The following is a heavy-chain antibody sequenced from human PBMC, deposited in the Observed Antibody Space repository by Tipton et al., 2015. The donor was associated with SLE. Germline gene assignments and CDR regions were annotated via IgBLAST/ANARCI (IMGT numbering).Heavy chain of an antibody. D-gene: IGHD1-14*01. V-gene: IGHV1-18*01. CDR1: GYTFTSYD. Sequence: QLVQSGAEVKKPGASVKVSCKASGYTFTSYDMRWVRQAPGQGLEWMGWISAYSGNTNYAQKLQGRVTMTTDTSTSTAYMELRSLRAAGAAVYYCARTSRSGGDLSFAYWGQGTPV. J-gene: IGHJ4*01. CDR3: ARTSRSGGDLSFAY. CDR2: ISAYSGNT.